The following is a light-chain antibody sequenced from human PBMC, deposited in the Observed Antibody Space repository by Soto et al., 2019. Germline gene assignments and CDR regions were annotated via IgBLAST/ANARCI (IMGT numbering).Light chain of an antibody. CDR1: QSISSW. Sequence: DIQMTQSPSTLSASVGDRVTITCRASQSISSWLAWYQQKPGKAPKLRIYKASSLESGVPSRFSGSGSGTEVTLTISSLQPDDFATYYCQQYNSYPAFGQGTKVEIK. CDR2: KAS. CDR3: QQYNSYPA. V-gene: IGKV1-5*03. J-gene: IGKJ1*01.